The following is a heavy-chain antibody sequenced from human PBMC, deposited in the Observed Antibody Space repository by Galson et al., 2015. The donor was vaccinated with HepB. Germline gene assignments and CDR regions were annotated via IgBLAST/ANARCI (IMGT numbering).Heavy chain of an antibody. J-gene: IGHJ4*02. CDR1: GYSFTSYD. D-gene: IGHD2-15*01. V-gene: IGHV1-8*01. Sequence: SVKVSCKATGYSFTSYDLNWVRQATGQGLEWVGWMNPRSGNAGYAQKLQGRVTMTRDISEGTAYMELSSLRPEDTAVYYCATFGGWADYWGQGTLVTVSS. CDR2: MNPRSGNA. CDR3: ATFGGWADY.